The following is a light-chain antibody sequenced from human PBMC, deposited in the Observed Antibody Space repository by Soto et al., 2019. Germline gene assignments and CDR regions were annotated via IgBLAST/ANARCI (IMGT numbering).Light chain of an antibody. CDR3: SSYTSSSTWV. CDR1: SSDIGRYNY. CDR2: EVN. J-gene: IGLJ3*02. V-gene: IGLV2-14*01. Sequence: QSALTQPASVSGSPGQSITISCTGTSSDIGRYNYVSWFQQHPGKVPKLVIFEVNYRPSGVSNRFSGSKSGNTASLTISGLQAEDEADYYCSSYTSSSTWVFGGGTKLTVL.